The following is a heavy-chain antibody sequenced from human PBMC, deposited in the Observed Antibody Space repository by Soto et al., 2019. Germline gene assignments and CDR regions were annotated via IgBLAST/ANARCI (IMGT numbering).Heavy chain of an antibody. Sequence: SETLSLTCIVSGGSIDSQYWSWIRQAPGKGLEFIGFIYYSGSPNYNPSLKSRVIISVDTSKNQFSLTLRSVTAADTAVYYCARLYYGYALDIWGQGTLVTVSS. D-gene: IGHD3-10*01. J-gene: IGHJ3*02. CDR3: ARLYYGYALDI. CDR1: GGSIDSQY. V-gene: IGHV4-59*11. CDR2: IYYSGSP.